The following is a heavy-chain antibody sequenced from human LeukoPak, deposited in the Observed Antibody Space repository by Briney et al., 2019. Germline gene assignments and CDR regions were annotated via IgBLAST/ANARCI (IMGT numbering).Heavy chain of an antibody. CDR1: GGTFISYA. D-gene: IGHD3-10*01. CDR2: IIPIFGTA. CDR3: ARGERKYYYGSGSYYPT. Sequence: SVKVSCKASGGTFISYAFSWVRQAPGQGLEGMGGIIPIFGTANYAQKFQGRVTITTDESTSTTYMELSSLRSEDTGVYYCARGERKYYYGSGSYYPTWGQGTLVTVSS. V-gene: IGHV1-69*05. J-gene: IGHJ5*02.